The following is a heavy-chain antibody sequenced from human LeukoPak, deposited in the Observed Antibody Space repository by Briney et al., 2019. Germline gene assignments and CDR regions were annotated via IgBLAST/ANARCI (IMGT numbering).Heavy chain of an antibody. CDR2: IRYDGSNK. Sequence: GGSLRLSCAASGITFSSYGMHWVRQAPGKGLEWVSFIRYDGSNKYYAESVRGRFTISRDNSKNTLYLQMNSLKTEDTAVCYCTTDLFGVVSGYWGQGTLVTVSS. CDR1: GITFSSYG. D-gene: IGHD3-3*01. J-gene: IGHJ4*02. V-gene: IGHV3-30*02. CDR3: TTDLFGVVSGY.